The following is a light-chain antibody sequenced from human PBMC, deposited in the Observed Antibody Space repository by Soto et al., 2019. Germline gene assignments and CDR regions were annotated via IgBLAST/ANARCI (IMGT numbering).Light chain of an antibody. CDR2: EVR. CDR3: GSYTTSDTFV. V-gene: IGLV2-14*01. Sequence: SVLTQPASVSGSPGQSITISCIGPARDVGAYNYVSWYQHHPDKAPKLMIYEVRNRPSGVSNRFSGSKSVNTASLTISGLQPEDEADYYCGSYTTSDTFVFGTGTKVTVL. CDR1: ARDVGAYNY. J-gene: IGLJ1*01.